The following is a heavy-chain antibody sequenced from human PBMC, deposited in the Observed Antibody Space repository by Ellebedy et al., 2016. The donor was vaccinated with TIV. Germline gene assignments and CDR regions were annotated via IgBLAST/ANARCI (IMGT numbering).Heavy chain of an antibody. CDR1: GFIFSDFQ. V-gene: IGHV3-11*01. CDR2: IGDDGGTK. J-gene: IGHJ5*02. CDR3: ARDTRFKDHHDNWLDP. D-gene: IGHD2-2*01. Sequence: GGSLRLSCAASGFIFSDFQMSWIRRAPGKGLECISDIGDDGGTKFYADSVKGRFTISRDNAKNLLYLQMNSLRADDTAVYYCARDTRFKDHHDNWLDPWGQGTLVTVSS.